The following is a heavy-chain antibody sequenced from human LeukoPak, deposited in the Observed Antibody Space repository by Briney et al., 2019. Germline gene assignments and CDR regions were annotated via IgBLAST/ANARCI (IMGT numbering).Heavy chain of an antibody. CDR1: GFTFSGYS. J-gene: IGHJ4*02. Sequence: PGGSLRLSCAASGFTFSGYSMNWVRPAPGKGLEWVSSISSSSSYIYYADSVKGRFTISRDNAKNSLYLQMNSLRAEDTAVYYCARDGWSHLYYFDYWGQGTLVTVSS. CDR2: ISSSSSYI. CDR3: ARDGWSHLYYFDY. V-gene: IGHV3-21*01. D-gene: IGHD2-15*01.